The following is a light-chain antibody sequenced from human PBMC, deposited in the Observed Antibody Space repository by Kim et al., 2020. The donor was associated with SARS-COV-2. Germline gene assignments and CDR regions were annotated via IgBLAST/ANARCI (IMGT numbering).Light chain of an antibody. CDR3: QVWDSSSDHWV. CDR2: YDS. Sequence: APGKTARVTCGGKNIGSKRLHWYQQKPGQAPVLVIYYDSDRPSGIPERFSGSNSGNTATLTISRVEAGDEADYYCQVWDSSSDHWVFGGGTQLTVL. J-gene: IGLJ3*02. V-gene: IGLV3-21*04. CDR1: NIGSKR.